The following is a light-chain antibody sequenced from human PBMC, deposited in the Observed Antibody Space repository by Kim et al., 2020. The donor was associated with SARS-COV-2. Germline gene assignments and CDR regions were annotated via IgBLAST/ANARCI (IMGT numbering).Light chain of an antibody. CDR3: QEYKSDSWT. CDR1: QSINIW. V-gene: IGKV1-5*01. Sequence: GDRVTITCRASQSINIWLAWYQQKPGKAPNLLIYDASNLESGVPSRFSGSGSGTQFTLTISSQQPDDFATYYCQEYKSDSWTFGQGTKVDIK. J-gene: IGKJ1*01. CDR2: DAS.